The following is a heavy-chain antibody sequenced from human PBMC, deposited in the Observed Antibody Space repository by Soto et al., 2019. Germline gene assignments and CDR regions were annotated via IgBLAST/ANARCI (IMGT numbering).Heavy chain of an antibody. J-gene: IGHJ5*01. CDR2: IYSNSST. CDR3: ARGLGYCSSTSCYSIFDS. Sequence: GGSLRLSCVASGFIFNSYSMNWVRQTPGRGLEWVSIIYSNSSTYYADSVKGRFTISRDNSKNTLYLQMNTLRAEDTAVYYCARGLGYCSSTSCYSIFDSWGQGTLVTVPS. CDR1: GFIFNSYS. D-gene: IGHD2-2*01. V-gene: IGHV3-66*01.